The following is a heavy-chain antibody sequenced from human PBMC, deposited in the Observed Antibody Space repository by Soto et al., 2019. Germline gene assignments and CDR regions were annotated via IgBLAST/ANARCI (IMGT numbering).Heavy chain of an antibody. J-gene: IGHJ5*02. CDR2: IYTSGST. Sequence: SATLSLTCTVSGGSISSYYWSWIRQPAGKGLEWIGRIYTSGSTNYNPSLKSRVTMSVDTSKNQFSLKLSSVTAADTAVYYCARDLSYSSSWLKTGNWFDPWGQGTLVTVSS. CDR1: GGSISSYY. V-gene: IGHV4-4*07. CDR3: ARDLSYSSSWLKTGNWFDP. D-gene: IGHD6-13*01.